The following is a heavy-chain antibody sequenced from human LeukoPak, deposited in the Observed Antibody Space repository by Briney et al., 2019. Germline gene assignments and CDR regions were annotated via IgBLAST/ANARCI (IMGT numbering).Heavy chain of an antibody. CDR1: GYSISSGYY. CDR3: ARAIESYYYDSSGYYSGYYFDY. CDR2: IYHSGST. D-gene: IGHD3-22*01. V-gene: IGHV4-38-2*02. Sequence: NASETLSLTCTVSGYSISSGYYWGWIRQPPAKGLEWIGSIYHSGSTYYNPSLKSRVTISVDTSKDQFSLKLSSVTAADTAVYYCARAIESYYYDSSGYYSGYYFDYWGQGTLVTVSS. J-gene: IGHJ4*02.